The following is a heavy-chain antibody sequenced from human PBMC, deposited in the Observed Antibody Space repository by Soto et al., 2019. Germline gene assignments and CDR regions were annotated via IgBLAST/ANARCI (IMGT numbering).Heavy chain of an antibody. J-gene: IGHJ5*02. CDR2: ISAYNGNT. V-gene: IGHV1-18*01. Sequence: ASVKVSCKASGYTFTSYGISWVRQAPGQGLEWMGWISAYNGNTNYAQKLQGRVTMTTDTSTSTAYMELRSLRSDDTAVYYCARDLFVVVPAGPNWFDPWGQGTLVTVSS. CDR1: GYTFTSYG. CDR3: ARDLFVVVPAGPNWFDP. D-gene: IGHD2-2*01.